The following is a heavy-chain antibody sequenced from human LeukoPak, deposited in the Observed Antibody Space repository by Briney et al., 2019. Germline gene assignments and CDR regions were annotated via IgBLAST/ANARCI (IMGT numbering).Heavy chain of an antibody. D-gene: IGHD2-15*01. CDR3: ARQLKYCSGDSCYHDYFDY. CDR1: GYSFTNYW. V-gene: IGHV5-51*01. J-gene: IGHJ4*02. Sequence: RGESLKISCEASGYSFTNYWIAWARQMPGKGLEWMGIINPGDSATIYSPSFQGQVTISAEKSISTAYLQWSSLKASDTAMYYCARQLKYCSGDSCYHDYFDYWGQGTLVTVSS. CDR2: INPGDSAT.